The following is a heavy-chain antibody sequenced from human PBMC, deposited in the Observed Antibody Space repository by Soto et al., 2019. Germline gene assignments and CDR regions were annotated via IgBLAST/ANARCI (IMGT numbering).Heavy chain of an antibody. CDR2: ISSSGSTI. CDR1: VFTFSDYY. CDR3: ARDLAGIYYYGSGSVDY. D-gene: IGHD3-10*01. Sequence: GGSLRLSCAASVFTFSDYYMSWIRQAPGKGLEWVSYISSSGSTIYYADSVKGRFTISRDNAKNSLYLQMNSLRAEDTAVYYCARDLAGIYYYGSGSVDYWGQGTLVTVSS. V-gene: IGHV3-11*01. J-gene: IGHJ4*02.